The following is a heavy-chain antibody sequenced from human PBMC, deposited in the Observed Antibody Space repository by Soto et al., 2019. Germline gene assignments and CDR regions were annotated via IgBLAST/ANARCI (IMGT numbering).Heavy chain of an antibody. V-gene: IGHV3-15*07. J-gene: IGHJ3*02. CDR2: IKSKTDGGTT. D-gene: IGHD3-22*01. Sequence: PGGSLRLSCAAFGFTFSNAWMNWVRQAPGKGLEWVGRIKSKTDGGTTDYAAPVKGRFTISRDDSKNTLYLQMNSLKTEDTAVYYCTTYEYHYYDSSGYLGDAFDIWGQGTMVTVSS. CDR3: TTYEYHYYDSSGYLGDAFDI. CDR1: GFTFSNAW.